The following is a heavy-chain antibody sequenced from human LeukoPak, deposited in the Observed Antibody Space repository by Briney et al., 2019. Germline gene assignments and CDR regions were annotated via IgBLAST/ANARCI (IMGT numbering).Heavy chain of an antibody. J-gene: IGHJ6*03. CDR2: IYYSGST. CDR3: ARDRSSSSSGRWYYYMDV. Sequence: SETLSLTCAVYGGSFSDYYWSWIRQPPGKGLEWIGSIYYSGSTYYNPSLKSRVTISVDTSKNQFSLKLSSVTAADTAVYYCARDRSSSSSGRWYYYMDVWGKGTTVTVSS. D-gene: IGHD6-6*01. V-gene: IGHV4-34*01. CDR1: GGSFSDYY.